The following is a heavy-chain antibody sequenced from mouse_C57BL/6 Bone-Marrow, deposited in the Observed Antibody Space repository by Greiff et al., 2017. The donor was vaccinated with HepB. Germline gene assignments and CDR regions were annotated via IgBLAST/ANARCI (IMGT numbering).Heavy chain of an antibody. V-gene: IGHV1-82*01. D-gene: IGHD2-2*01. CDR2: IYPGDGDT. J-gene: IGHJ2*01. Sequence: QVQLQHSGPELVKPGASVKISCKASGYAFSSSWMNWVKQRPGKGLEWIGRIYPGDGDTNYNGKFKGKATLTADKSSSTAYMQLSSLTSEDSAVYYCARVGMVTTPFDYWGQGTTLTVSS. CDR3: ARVGMVTTPFDY. CDR1: GYAFSSSW.